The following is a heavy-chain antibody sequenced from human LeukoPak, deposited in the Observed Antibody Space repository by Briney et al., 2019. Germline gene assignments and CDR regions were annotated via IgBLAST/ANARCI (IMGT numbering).Heavy chain of an antibody. CDR3: ATYGSGSGTFFDS. Sequence: GGSLRLTCAASGYMFSDYYMSWIRQAPEKGLEWLSYISHSGSTIYYADSVKGRFTVSRDNAKSSLYLQMNNLRAEDTALYYCATYGSGSGTFFDSWGQGTLVTVSS. J-gene: IGHJ4*01. CDR1: GYMFSDYY. D-gene: IGHD3-10*01. V-gene: IGHV3-11*04. CDR2: ISHSGSTI.